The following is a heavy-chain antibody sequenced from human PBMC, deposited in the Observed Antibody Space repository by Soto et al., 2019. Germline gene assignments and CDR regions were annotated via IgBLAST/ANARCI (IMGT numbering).Heavy chain of an antibody. CDR2: IYYSGST. CDR1: GGSISSGDYY. Sequence: TLSLTCTVSGGSISSGDYYWSWIRQPPGKGLEGIGYIYYSGSTYYNPSLKSRVTISVDTSKNQFSLKLSYVTAADTAVYYCARVRVDYYDSSGYYLFDYWSKGTMVTVS. V-gene: IGHV4-30-4*01. D-gene: IGHD3-22*01. CDR3: ARVRVDYYDSSGYYLFDY. J-gene: IGHJ4*02.